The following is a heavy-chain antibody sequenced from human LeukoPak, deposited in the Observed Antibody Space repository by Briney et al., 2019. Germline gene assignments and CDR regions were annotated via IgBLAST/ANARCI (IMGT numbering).Heavy chain of an antibody. Sequence: GASVKVSCKASGYTFTGYYMHWVRQAPGQGLEWMGWINPNSGGTNYAQKFQGRVTMTRDTSISTAYMELSRLRSDDTAVYYCASRYCSGGSCPPGPDAFDIWGQGTMVTVS. V-gene: IGHV1-2*02. D-gene: IGHD2-15*01. CDR3: ASRYCSGGSCPPGPDAFDI. J-gene: IGHJ3*02. CDR1: GYTFTGYY. CDR2: INPNSGGT.